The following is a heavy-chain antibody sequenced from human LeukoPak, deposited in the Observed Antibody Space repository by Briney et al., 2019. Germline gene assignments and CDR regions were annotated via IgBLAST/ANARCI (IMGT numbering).Heavy chain of an antibody. D-gene: IGHD1-26*01. CDR1: GFTFNSYA. V-gene: IGHV3-23*01. CDR3: AKARSGSYYYGFDY. Sequence: GGSLRLSCAGSGFTFNSYAMSWVRQAPGKGLEWVSGISGSGGSTYSADSVKGRFTISGDNSKNTLYLQMNSLRAEDTAVYYCAKARSGSYYYGFDYWGQGTLVTVSS. J-gene: IGHJ4*02. CDR2: ISGSGGST.